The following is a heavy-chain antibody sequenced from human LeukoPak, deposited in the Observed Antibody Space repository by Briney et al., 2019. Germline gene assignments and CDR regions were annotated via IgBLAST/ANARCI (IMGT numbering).Heavy chain of an antibody. D-gene: IGHD5/OR15-5a*01. Sequence: PGGSLRLACAAYVFTFSSHWMTSVRQAPGKGLEVEANIQQAGSERYYVDSVRGRFTISRDNAKNSLYLQMNSLRAEDTAVYYCAREDVDIASTPLCDYWGQGALVTVSS. V-gene: IGHV3-7*05. J-gene: IGHJ4*02. CDR1: VFTFSSHW. CDR3: AREDVDIASTPLCDY. CDR2: IQQAGSER.